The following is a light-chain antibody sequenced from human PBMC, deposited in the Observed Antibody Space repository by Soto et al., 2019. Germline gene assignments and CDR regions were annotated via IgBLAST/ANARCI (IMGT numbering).Light chain of an antibody. V-gene: IGKV3-11*01. CDR1: QSVGTY. CDR2: EAS. J-gene: IGKJ4*01. CDR3: QQRSNWPPLT. Sequence: EIVLTQSPDTLSLSPGERATLSCRASQSVGTYLAWYQQKPGQAPRLLIYEASNRATGIPARFSGSGSGTDFTLTISSLEPEDFAVYYCQQRSNWPPLTFGGGTKVEV.